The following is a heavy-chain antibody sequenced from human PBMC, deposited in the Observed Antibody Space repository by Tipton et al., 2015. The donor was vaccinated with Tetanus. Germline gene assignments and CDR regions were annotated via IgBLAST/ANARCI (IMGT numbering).Heavy chain of an antibody. CDR2: IYPGDSDT. D-gene: IGHD3-3*01. J-gene: IGHJ5*02. Sequence: QLVQSGAEVKKPGESLKISCKGSGYTFTNYWIGWVRQMPGKGLEWMRRIYPGDSDTRYSPSFQGQVTISADKSITTAYLQWGSLKASDTAIYYCARHFGEMLYAPFRFDPWGQGTLVTVSS. CDR3: ARHFGEMLYAPFRFDP. CDR1: GYTFTNYW. V-gene: IGHV5-51*01.